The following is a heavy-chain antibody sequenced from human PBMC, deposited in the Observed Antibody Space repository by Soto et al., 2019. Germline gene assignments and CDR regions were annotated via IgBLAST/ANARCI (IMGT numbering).Heavy chain of an antibody. J-gene: IGHJ4*02. CDR1: GFSLTTSGVG. CDR3: AHRVLRTVFGLVTTTAIYFDF. D-gene: IGHD3-3*01. V-gene: IGHV2-5*02. CDR2: MHWDDDK. Sequence: QITLNESGPTVVRPTETLTLTCRFSGFSLTTSGVGVVWIRQSPGKDPAGLALMHWDDDKGYSASLKSRLTIATDTSKNQVVLKVSDLDPTDTSTYYCAHRVLRTVFGLVTTTAIYFDFWGQGTPVAVSS.